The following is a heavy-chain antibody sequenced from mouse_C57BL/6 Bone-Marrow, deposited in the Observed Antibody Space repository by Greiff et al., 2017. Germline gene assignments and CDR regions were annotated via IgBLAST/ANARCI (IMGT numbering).Heavy chain of an antibody. D-gene: IGHD3-3*01. CDR1: GFTFSSYA. J-gene: IGHJ2*01. V-gene: IGHV5-4*03. Sequence: EVKLVESGGGLVKPGGSLKLSCAASGFTFSSYAMSWVRQTPEKRLEWVATISDGGSYTYYPDNVKGRFTISRDNAKKNLYPQMSLLTSEDTAMYYCASDGLGQRDHYWGQGTTLTVSS. CDR2: ISDGGSYT. CDR3: ASDGLGQRDHY.